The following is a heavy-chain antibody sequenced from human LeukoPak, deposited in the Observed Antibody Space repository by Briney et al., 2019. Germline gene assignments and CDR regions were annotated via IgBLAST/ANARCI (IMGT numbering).Heavy chain of an antibody. CDR1: GGSISSYY. CDR3: ARDMTTVTGYYYGMDV. J-gene: IGHJ6*02. D-gene: IGHD4-17*01. Sequence: PSETLSLTCTVSGGSISSYYWSWIRRPPGKGLEGIGYIYYSGSTNYNPSLKSRVTISVDTSKNQFSLKLSSVTAADTAVYYCARDMTTVTGYYYGMDVWGQGTTVTVSS. V-gene: IGHV4-59*01. CDR2: IYYSGST.